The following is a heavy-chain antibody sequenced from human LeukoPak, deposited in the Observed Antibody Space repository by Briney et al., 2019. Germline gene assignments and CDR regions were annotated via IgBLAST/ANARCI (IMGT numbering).Heavy chain of an antibody. CDR1: GFTFSSYA. D-gene: IGHD3-22*01. Sequence: GGSLRLSCAASGFTFSSYAMSWVRQAPGKGLEWVSAISGSGGSTYYADSVKGRFTISRDNSKNTLYLRMNSLRAEDTAVYYCAKAHYDSSGYYYCSFDYWGQGTLVTVSS. V-gene: IGHV3-23*01. CDR3: AKAHYDSSGYYYCSFDY. J-gene: IGHJ4*02. CDR2: ISGSGGST.